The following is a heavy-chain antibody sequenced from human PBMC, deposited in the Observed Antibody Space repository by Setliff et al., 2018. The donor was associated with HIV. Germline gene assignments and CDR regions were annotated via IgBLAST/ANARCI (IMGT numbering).Heavy chain of an antibody. CDR2: IYTSGST. V-gene: IGHV4-61*09. CDR1: GGSISSGNYH. CDR3: ARLAIPAATTDY. J-gene: IGHJ4*02. D-gene: IGHD2-2*01. Sequence: SETLSLTCTVSGGSISSGNYHWSWIRQPAGKGLEWIGHIYTSGSTDYNPSLKSRVTISGDTSKNQFSLKLSSVTAADTAVYYCARLAIPAATTDYWGQGTLVTVSS.